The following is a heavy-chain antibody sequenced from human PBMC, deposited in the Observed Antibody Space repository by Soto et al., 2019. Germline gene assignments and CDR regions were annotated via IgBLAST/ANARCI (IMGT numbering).Heavy chain of an antibody. D-gene: IGHD3-10*01. CDR3: ARYTGGARGSGLEY. J-gene: IGHJ4*02. CDR2: IYYSGST. CDR1: GGSISSSSYY. Sequence: QLQLQESGPGLVKPSETLSLTCTVSGGSISSSSYYWGWIRQPPGKGLEWIGSIYYSGSTYYNPSLKSRVTLSVDTSKNQFSLKLSSVTAADTAVYYCARYTGGARGSGLEYWGQGTLVTVSS. V-gene: IGHV4-39*01.